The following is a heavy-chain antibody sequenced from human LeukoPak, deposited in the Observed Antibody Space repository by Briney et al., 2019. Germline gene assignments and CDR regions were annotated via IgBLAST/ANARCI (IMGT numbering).Heavy chain of an antibody. CDR2: IYYSGST. J-gene: IGHJ4*02. CDR1: GGSISSSSYY. V-gene: IGHV4-39*01. Sequence: SVTLSLTCTVSGGSISSSSYYWGWIRQPPGKGLEWIGSIYYSGSTYYNPSLKSRVTISVDTSKNQFSLKLGSVTAADTAVYYCARLRKSVMTFDYWGQGTLVTVSS. CDR3: ARLRKSVMTFDY. D-gene: IGHD5/OR15-5a*01.